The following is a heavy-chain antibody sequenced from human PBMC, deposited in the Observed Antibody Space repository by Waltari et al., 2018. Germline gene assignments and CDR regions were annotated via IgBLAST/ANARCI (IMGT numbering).Heavy chain of an antibody. CDR3: ARRWERSGYPAYFDF. V-gene: IGHV1-18*01. D-gene: IGHD3-22*01. CDR1: GYKFSRHT. J-gene: IGHJ4*02. CDR2: NSPYGDT. Sequence: QVELVQSGAEQKKPGASVRASCKASGYKFSRHTITWGRHAPGQGLEWLGWNSPYGDTNYAQRLQGRVTMSTDTSTSTAYMEWRSLRSDDTAIYYCARRWERSGYPAYFDFWGQGTLVTVSS.